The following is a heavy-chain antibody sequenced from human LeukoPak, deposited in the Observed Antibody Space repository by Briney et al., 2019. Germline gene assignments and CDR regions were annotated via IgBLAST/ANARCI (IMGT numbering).Heavy chain of an antibody. CDR1: GFTFSSYW. CDR2: ISGSGGST. J-gene: IGHJ4*02. CDR3: ARRVLRDDYIES. V-gene: IGHV3-23*01. D-gene: IGHD5-24*01. Sequence: PGGSLRLSCAASGFTFSSYWMSWVRQAPGKGLEWVSRISGSGGSTYYADSVKGRFTISRDNPKNTLYLQMNSLRAEDTAVYYCARRVLRDDYIESWGQGTLVTVSS.